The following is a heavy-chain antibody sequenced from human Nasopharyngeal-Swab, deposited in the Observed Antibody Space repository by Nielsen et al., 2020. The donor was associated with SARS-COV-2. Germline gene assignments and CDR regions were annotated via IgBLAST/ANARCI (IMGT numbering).Heavy chain of an antibody. V-gene: IGHV3-23*01. J-gene: IGHJ4*02. CDR1: GFTFSSYW. CDR2: IDAGGGNT. Sequence: GESLKISCAASGFTFSSYWMHWVRQAPGKGLEWVSTIDAGGGNTWYADSVKGRFIISRDNSKSTLYLQMNSLRADDTALYYCADPPFSEYWGQGTLVTVSS. CDR3: ADPPFSEY.